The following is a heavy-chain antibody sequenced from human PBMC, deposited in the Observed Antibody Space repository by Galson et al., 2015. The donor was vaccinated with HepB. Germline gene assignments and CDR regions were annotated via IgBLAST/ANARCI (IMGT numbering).Heavy chain of an antibody. CDR3: ARGLAVAGTGQFDY. V-gene: IGHV1-3*01. CDR2: INAGNGNT. Sequence: SVKVSCKASGYTFTSYAMHWVRQAPGQRLEWMGWINAGNGNTKYSQKFQGRVTITRDTSASTAYMELSSLRSEDTAVYYCARGLAVAGTGQFDYWGQGTLVTVSS. J-gene: IGHJ4*02. D-gene: IGHD6-19*01. CDR1: GYTFTSYA.